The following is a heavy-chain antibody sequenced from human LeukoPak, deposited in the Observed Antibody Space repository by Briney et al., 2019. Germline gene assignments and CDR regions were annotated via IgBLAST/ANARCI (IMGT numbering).Heavy chain of an antibody. V-gene: IGHV1-18*01. Sequence: GASVKVSCKASGYTFTSYGISWVRQAPGQGLEWMGWISAYNGNTNYAQKLQGRVTMTTDTSTSAAYMELRSLRSDDTAVYYCARPAGDTAMVNAFDIWGQGTMVTVSS. CDR3: ARPAGDTAMVNAFDI. D-gene: IGHD5-18*01. J-gene: IGHJ3*02. CDR1: GYTFTSYG. CDR2: ISAYNGNT.